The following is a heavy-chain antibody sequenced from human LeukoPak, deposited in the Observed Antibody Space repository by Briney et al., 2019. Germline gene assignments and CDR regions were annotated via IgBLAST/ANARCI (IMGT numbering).Heavy chain of an antibody. Sequence: GESLKISCKGSGYSFSMYWIAWVRQTPGKGLEWMGIIYPDDSETIYSPSFQGQVTMSADKSSAYLQWNSVKASDTAMYYCARCYYDSSGYYYFAFDIWGQGTMVTVSS. D-gene: IGHD3-22*01. CDR2: IYPDDSET. CDR3: ARCYYDSSGYYYFAFDI. V-gene: IGHV5-51*01. CDR1: GYSFSMYW. J-gene: IGHJ3*02.